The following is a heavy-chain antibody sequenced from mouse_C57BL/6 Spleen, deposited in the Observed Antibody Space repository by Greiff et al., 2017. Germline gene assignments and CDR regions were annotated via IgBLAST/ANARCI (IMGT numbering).Heavy chain of an antibody. CDR2: IDPETGGT. CDR1: GYTFTDYE. CDR3: TTGGNNYFDY. D-gene: IGHD2-1*01. Sequence: VQLVESGAELVRPGASVTLSCKASGYTFTDYEMHWVKQTPVHGLEWIGAIDPETGGTAYNQKFKGKAILTADKSSSTAYMELRSLTSEDSAVYYCTTGGNNYFDYWGQGTTLTVSS. V-gene: IGHV1-15*01. J-gene: IGHJ2*01.